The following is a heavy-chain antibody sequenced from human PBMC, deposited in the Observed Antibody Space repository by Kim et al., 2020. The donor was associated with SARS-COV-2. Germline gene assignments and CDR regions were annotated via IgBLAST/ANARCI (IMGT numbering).Heavy chain of an antibody. D-gene: IGHD6-13*01. Sequence: ASVKVSCKASGFMFTTYYLHWVRQAPGQGLEWMGIIYPSGSSTEYAQKFQGRLTMTRDTSTNTVHMELNSLTSDDTAIYYCARVREAASLFYYGMDVWGQGPAVSVSS. CDR2: IYPSGSST. CDR1: GFMFTTYY. J-gene: IGHJ6*02. V-gene: IGHV1-46*01. CDR3: ARVREAASLFYYGMDV.